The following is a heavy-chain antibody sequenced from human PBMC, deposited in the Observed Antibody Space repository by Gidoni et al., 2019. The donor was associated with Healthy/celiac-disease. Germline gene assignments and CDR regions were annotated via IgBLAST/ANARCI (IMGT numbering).Heavy chain of an antibody. CDR1: GGSISSSSYY. Sequence: QLQLQESGQGLVKPSETLSLTCTVSGGSISSSSYYWGWIRQPPGKGLEWIGSIYYSGSTYYNPSLKSRVTISVDTSKNQFSLKLSSVTAADTAVYYCARQPHNYYDSSGYYFDYWGQGTLVTVSS. D-gene: IGHD3-22*01. CDR3: ARQPHNYYDSSGYYFDY. J-gene: IGHJ4*02. V-gene: IGHV4-39*01. CDR2: IYYSGST.